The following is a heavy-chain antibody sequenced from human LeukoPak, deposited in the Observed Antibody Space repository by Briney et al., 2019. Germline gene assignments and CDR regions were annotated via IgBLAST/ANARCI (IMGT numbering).Heavy chain of an antibody. D-gene: IGHD5-18*01. CDR2: ISSSSSYI. CDR3: AREVHSYGYGPGDHRNMDV. Sequence: GGSLRLSCAASGFTFSSYSMNWVRQAPGKGLEWVSSISSSSSYIYYADSVKGRFTISRDNAKNSLYLQMNSLRAEDTAVYYCAREVHSYGYGPGDHRNMDVWGKGTTVTVSS. V-gene: IGHV3-21*01. J-gene: IGHJ6*03. CDR1: GFTFSSYS.